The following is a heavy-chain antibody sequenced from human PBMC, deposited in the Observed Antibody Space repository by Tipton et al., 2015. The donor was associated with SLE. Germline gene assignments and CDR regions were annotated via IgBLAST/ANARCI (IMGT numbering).Heavy chain of an antibody. CDR2: IYYSGST. CDR3: VRGPWAYYYYMDV. Sequence: TLSLTCTVSGGSISSYFWSWIRQPPGKGLEWIGYIYYSGSTNYSPSLKSRLTISIDMSKNQFSLKLTSVTAADTAVYYCVRGPWAYYYYMDVWSKGTKVTVSS. CDR1: GGSISSYF. J-gene: IGHJ6*03. D-gene: IGHD7-27*01. V-gene: IGHV4-59*08.